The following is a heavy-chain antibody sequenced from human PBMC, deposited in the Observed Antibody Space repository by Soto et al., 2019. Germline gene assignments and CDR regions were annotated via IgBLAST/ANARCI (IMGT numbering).Heavy chain of an antibody. Sequence: QVHLAESGGGVVQPGRSLRLSCIASGFTFSTYSIHWVRQAPGRGLEWLAVISFDGKVKYYADSVKGRFTVSRDNFKDTVVLEMNSLRTEVTSIYHLGKEFRGDNWFFDLWGRGTLVTVSS. V-gene: IGHV3-30*18. J-gene: IGHJ2*01. D-gene: IGHD3-16*01. CDR2: ISFDGKVK. CDR3: GKEFRGDNWFFDL. CDR1: GFTFSTYS.